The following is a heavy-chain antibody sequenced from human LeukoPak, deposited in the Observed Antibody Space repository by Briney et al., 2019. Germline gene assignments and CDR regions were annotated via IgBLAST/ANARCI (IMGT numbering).Heavy chain of an antibody. V-gene: IGHV1-2*02. D-gene: IGHD3-22*01. CDR3: ARAGDSSGYYYHYADY. CDR1: GYSFTGYY. CDR2: INPNSGGT. J-gene: IGHJ4*02. Sequence: GASVKVSCKASGYSFTGYYMYWVRQAPGQGLEWMGWINPNSGGTKYAQKFQGRVTMTRDTSISTAYMELSRLRSDDTAVYYCARAGDSSGYYYHYADYWGQGTLVTVSS.